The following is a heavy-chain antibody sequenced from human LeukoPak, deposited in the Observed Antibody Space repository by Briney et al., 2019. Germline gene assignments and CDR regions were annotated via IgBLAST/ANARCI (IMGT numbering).Heavy chain of an antibody. D-gene: IGHD1-1*01. J-gene: IGHJ4*02. Sequence: GGSLRLSCAASGFTLSSYGMHWVRQAPGKGLEWVAVISYDGSNKYYADSVKGRFTISRDNSKNTLYLQMNSLRAEDTAVYYCAKDAGVLELDYWGQGTLVTVSS. CDR1: GFTLSSYG. CDR3: AKDAGVLELDY. CDR2: ISYDGSNK. V-gene: IGHV3-30*18.